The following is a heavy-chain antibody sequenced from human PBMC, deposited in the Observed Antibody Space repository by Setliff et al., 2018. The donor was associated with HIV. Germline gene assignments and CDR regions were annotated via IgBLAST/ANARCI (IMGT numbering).Heavy chain of an antibody. CDR1: GYTFTSYY. D-gene: IGHD3-10*01. Sequence: ASVKVSCKASGYTFTSYYMHWVRQAPGQGLEWMGIINPSGGNTNYAQKLQGRVTMTTDTSTSTAYMELRSLRSDDTAVYYCARAGPSGYYGSGSPYYYYYGMDVWGQGTTVTVSS. CDR2: INPSGGNT. J-gene: IGHJ6*02. CDR3: ARAGPSGYYGSGSPYYYYYGMDV. V-gene: IGHV1-46*01.